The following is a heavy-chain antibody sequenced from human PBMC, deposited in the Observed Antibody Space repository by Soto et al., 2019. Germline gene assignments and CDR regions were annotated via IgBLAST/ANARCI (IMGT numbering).Heavy chain of an antibody. CDR1: GYTFTNYY. CDR3: ARGYDSSGNY. Sequence: QVQLVQSGAEVKKPGASVKLSCKASGYTFTNYYMHWVRQAPGQGLEWMGVINPSGGTTTYKQKFQGRVTMTRETSTSTVYMELSSLRSEDTAVYFCARGYDSSGNYWGQGTLVTVSS. V-gene: IGHV1-46*01. CDR2: INPSGGTT. J-gene: IGHJ4*02. D-gene: IGHD3-22*01.